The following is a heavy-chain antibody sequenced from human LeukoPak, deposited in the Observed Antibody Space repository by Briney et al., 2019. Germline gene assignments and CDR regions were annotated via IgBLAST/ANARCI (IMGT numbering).Heavy chain of an antibody. D-gene: IGHD3-10*01. CDR1: DGSICSSSYY. J-gene: IGHJ4*02. CDR3: ARSLWFGELHFDY. Sequence: PSETLSLTCTVSDGSICSSSYYWGWIRQPPGKGLEWIGYIYYSGSTNYNPSLKSRVTILVDTSKNQFSLKLSSVTAADTAVYYCARSLWFGELHFDYWGQGTLVTVSS. CDR2: IYYSGST. V-gene: IGHV4-61*05.